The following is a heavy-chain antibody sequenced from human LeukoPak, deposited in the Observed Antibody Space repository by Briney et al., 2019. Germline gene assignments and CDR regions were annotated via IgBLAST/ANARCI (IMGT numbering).Heavy chain of an antibody. J-gene: IGHJ4*02. CDR3: ARVYGDSYFDY. CDR2: IYSGGST. CDR1: GFTVSSNY. D-gene: IGHD4-17*01. Sequence: GGSLRLSCAASGFTVSSNYMSWVRQAPGKGLEWVSIIYSGGSTYYADSVKGRFTISRDNSKNTLYLQMNSLRAEDTAVYYCARVYGDSYFDYWGQGTLVTVST. V-gene: IGHV3-53*01.